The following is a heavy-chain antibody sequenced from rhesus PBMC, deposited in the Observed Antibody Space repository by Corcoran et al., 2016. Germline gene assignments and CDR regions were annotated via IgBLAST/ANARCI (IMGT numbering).Heavy chain of an antibody. J-gene: IGHJ4*01. V-gene: IGHV3-183*01. CDR3: TLTYSGGWFHFDY. Sequence: EVQLVESGGGLAKPGGSLRLSCAASRFTFGDYGMHWVRQAPGKGLEWVSSISSASSYIYYADSVRDQFTISEDNAKNSLFLQMNSLGAEDTAVYYCTLTYSGGWFHFDYWGQGVLVTVSS. CDR1: RFTFGDYG. D-gene: IGHD6-31*01. CDR2: ISSASSYI.